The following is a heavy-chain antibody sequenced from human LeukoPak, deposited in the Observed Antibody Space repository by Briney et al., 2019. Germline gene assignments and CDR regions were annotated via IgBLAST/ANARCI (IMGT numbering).Heavy chain of an antibody. D-gene: IGHD5-12*01. V-gene: IGHV3-74*01. CDR2: INSDGSST. CDR3: AGDGNGYATDDWYFDL. Sequence: GGSLRLSCAASGFTFSSYWMHWVRQAPGKGLVWVSRINSDGSSTSYADSVKGRFTISRDNAKNTLYLQMNSLRAEDTAVYYCAGDGNGYATDDWYFDLWGRGTLVTVSS. J-gene: IGHJ2*01. CDR1: GFTFSSYW.